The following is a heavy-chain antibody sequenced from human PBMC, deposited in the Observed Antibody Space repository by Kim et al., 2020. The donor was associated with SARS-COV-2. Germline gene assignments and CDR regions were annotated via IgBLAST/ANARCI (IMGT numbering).Heavy chain of an antibody. V-gene: IGHV1-46*01. Sequence: ASVKVSCKASGYTFTSYYMHWVRQAPGQGLEWMGIINPSGGSTSYAQKFQGRVTMTRDTSTSTVYMELSSLRSEDTAVYYCARDRGWGYGDYVSGIGHNGMDVWGQGTTVTVSS. CDR2: INPSGGST. D-gene: IGHD4-17*01. J-gene: IGHJ6*02. CDR3: ARDRGWGYGDYVSGIGHNGMDV. CDR1: GYTFTSYY.